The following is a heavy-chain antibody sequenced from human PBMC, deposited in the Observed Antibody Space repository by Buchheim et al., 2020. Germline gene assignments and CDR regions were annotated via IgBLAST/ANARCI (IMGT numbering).Heavy chain of an antibody. V-gene: IGHV4-31*03. CDR3: ARRDGFNQVFDF. CDR1: GDSIRSGGYY. CDR2: MYYSGTT. Sequence: QVLSQESGPGLVKPSQTLSLTCSVSGDSIRSGGYYWSWIRQHPGKGLEWIGYMYYSGTTYYNPSLRSRVTISLDTAKNQLSLKLNSVTAADTAVYYCARRDGFNQVFDFWGRGTL. D-gene: IGHD5-24*01. J-gene: IGHJ4*02.